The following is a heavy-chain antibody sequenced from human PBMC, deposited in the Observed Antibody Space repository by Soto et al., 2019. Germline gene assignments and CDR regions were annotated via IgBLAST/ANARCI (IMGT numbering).Heavy chain of an antibody. CDR2: ISGSGSTA. D-gene: IGHD5-18*01. J-gene: IGHJ6*02. CDR3: AKGARGYSPAAMDV. Sequence: EVKLLESRGGLVQPGGSLRLSCAASEFSFGGYAISWVRLAPGKGLEWVSGISGSGSTAFYADSVRGRFTISRDNSKNTLYLQMNSLRAEDTAVYYCAKGARGYSPAAMDVWGQGTTVTVSS. V-gene: IGHV3-23*01. CDR1: EFSFGGYA.